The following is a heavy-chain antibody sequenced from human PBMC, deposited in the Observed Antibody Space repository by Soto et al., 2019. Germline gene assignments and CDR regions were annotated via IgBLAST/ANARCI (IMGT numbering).Heavy chain of an antibody. CDR3: TRDDVHCSGGSCYGVPMGL. CDR1: GFTGSNKY. J-gene: IGHJ6*03. V-gene: IGHV3-66*01. D-gene: IGHD2-15*01. CDR2: LNRDGYT. Sequence: PVVSLRLCCVASGFTGSNKYMIRVRQAPGEGLEWVSLLNRDGYTYYADSAKGRFTISRDDSKNTLNLQMNSLRAEDTAVYYCTRDDVHCSGGSCYGVPMGLWGKGTTVTVSS.